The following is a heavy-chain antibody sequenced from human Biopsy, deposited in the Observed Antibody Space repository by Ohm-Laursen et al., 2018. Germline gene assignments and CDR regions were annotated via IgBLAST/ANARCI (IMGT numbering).Heavy chain of an antibody. V-gene: IGHV4-59*08. D-gene: IGHD2-15*01. CDR3: VRRGSGGRSFDY. J-gene: IGHJ4*02. CDR1: GDSINSSY. CDR2: ISNSGNT. Sequence: DTLSLTCPVSGDSINSSYWSWIRQAPGKGLEWIGFISNSGNTNYNPSLKSRVTISADTSKNQFSLKLGSVTVADTAVFYCVRRGSGGRSFDYWGQGSLVTVSS.